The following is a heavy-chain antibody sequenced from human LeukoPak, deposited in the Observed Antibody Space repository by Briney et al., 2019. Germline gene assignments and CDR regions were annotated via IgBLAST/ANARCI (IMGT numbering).Heavy chain of an antibody. CDR3: ARQPTLTMMVDV. CDR1: GDSISGSNYY. CDR2: IYYSGTT. Sequence: PSETLSLTCTVSGDSISGSNYYWGRIRQPPGEGLEWIGSIYYSGTTFYNRSLKSRVTISVDTSKNQFSLNLRSVTAADTAVYYCARQPTLTMMVDVWGQGTLVTVSS. D-gene: IGHD3-22*01. J-gene: IGHJ4*02. V-gene: IGHV4-39*01.